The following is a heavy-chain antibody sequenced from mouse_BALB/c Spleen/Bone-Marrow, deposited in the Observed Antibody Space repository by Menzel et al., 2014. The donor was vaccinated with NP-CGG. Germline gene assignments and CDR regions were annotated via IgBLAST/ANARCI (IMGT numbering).Heavy chain of an antibody. Sequence: QVQLKESGAELVKPGASVNLSCKASGYTFTSYWVYWVKQRPGQGLEWIGEINPSNGRANYNEKFKNKATLTVDKSTSTAYMQVSSLTSEGSAVYYCARRDFRSRFAYWGQGTLVTVSA. CDR2: INPSNGRA. V-gene: IGHV1S81*02. D-gene: IGHD2-14*01. CDR3: ARRDFRSRFAY. J-gene: IGHJ3*01. CDR1: GYTFTSYW.